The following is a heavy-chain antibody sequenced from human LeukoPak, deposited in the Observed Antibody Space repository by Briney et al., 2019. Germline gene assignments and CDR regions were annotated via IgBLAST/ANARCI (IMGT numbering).Heavy chain of an antibody. J-gene: IGHJ4*02. D-gene: IGHD3-22*01. CDR1: GGSFSGYY. CDR3: ARQHYYDSMMM. V-gene: IGHV4-34*01. CDR2: INHSGST. Sequence: PSETLSLTCAVYGGSFSGYYWSWIRQPPGKGLEWIGEINHSGSTNYNPSLKSRVTISVDTSKNQFSLKLSSVTAADTAVYYCARQHYYDSMMMWGQGTLVTVSS.